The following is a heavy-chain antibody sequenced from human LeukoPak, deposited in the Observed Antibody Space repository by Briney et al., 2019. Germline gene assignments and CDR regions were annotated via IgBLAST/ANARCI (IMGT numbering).Heavy chain of an antibody. D-gene: IGHD2-21*02. J-gene: IGHJ3*02. CDR1: GFTVSSNY. Sequence: GGSLRLSCAASGFTVSSNYMSWVRQAPGKGLEWVSVIYSGGSTYYADSVKGRFTISRDNSKNTLYLQMNSLRAEGTAVYYCARESVVVTRVNAFDIWGQGTMVTVSS. CDR2: IYSGGST. CDR3: ARESVVVTRVNAFDI. V-gene: IGHV3-53*01.